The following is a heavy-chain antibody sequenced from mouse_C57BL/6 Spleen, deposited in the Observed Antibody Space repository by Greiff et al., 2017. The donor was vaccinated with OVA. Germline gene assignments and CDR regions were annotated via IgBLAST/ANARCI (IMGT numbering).Heavy chain of an antibody. CDR3: ARGVTPYWYFDV. D-gene: IGHD2-1*01. CDR2: ISSGGSYT. CDR1: GFTFSSYG. J-gene: IGHJ1*03. V-gene: IGHV5-6*01. Sequence: EVKLVESGGDLVKPGGSLKLSCAASGFTFSSYGMSWVRQTPDKRLEWVATISSGGSYTYYPDSVKGRFTISRDNAKNTLYLQMSSLKSEDTAMYYCARGVTPYWYFDVWGTGTTVTVSS.